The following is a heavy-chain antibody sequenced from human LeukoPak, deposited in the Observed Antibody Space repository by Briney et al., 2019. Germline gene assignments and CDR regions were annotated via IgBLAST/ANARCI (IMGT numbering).Heavy chain of an antibody. J-gene: IGHJ5*02. CDR1: GGSISVSY. Sequence: SETLSLICTVSGGSISVSYWNWIRQPPGRGLEWIGYIYYSGSTNYNPSLKSRDTISVDTSKNQFSLKLSSVTAADTAVYYCASLSSGSYNWFDPWGRGTLVTVSS. CDR2: IYYSGST. V-gene: IGHV4-59*01. D-gene: IGHD1-26*01. CDR3: ASLSSGSYNWFDP.